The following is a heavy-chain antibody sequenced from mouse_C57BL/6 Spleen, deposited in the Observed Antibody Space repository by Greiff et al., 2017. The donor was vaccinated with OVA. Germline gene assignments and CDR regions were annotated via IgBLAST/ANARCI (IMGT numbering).Heavy chain of an antibody. Sequence: EVKLMESGGGLVKPGGSLKLSCAASGFTFSDYGMHWVRQAPEKGLEWVAYISSGSSTIYYADTVKGRFTISRDNAKNTLFLQMISLRSEDTAMYYCAREGNYLYYYAMDYWGQGTSVTVSS. CDR3: AREGNYLYYYAMDY. J-gene: IGHJ4*01. CDR2: ISSGSSTI. V-gene: IGHV5-17*01. D-gene: IGHD2-1*01. CDR1: GFTFSDYG.